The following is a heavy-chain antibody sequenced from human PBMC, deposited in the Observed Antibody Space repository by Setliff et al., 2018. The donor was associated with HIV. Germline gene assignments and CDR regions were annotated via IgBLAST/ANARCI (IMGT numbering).Heavy chain of an antibody. V-gene: IGHV4-39*01. CDR3: ARLFIPNYFDP. CDR2: IYSTGTT. J-gene: IGHJ5*02. CDR1: GDSLSLSTFY. D-gene: IGHD2-21*01. Sequence: PSETLSLTCTVSGDSLSLSTFYWAWIRQPPGRGPEWIGSIYSTGTTYYSPSLKSRVTLSFDTSKNQFPLEVTSVTAADTAIYYCARLFIPNYFDPWGQGTLVTVSS.